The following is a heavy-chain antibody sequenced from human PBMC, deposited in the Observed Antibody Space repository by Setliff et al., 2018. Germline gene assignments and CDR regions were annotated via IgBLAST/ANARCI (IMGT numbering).Heavy chain of an antibody. CDR3: ARGVADSGYYDSRFDY. J-gene: IGHJ4*02. D-gene: IGHD3-22*01. CDR1: GFTFSNYW. CDR2: IRQDGRET. Sequence: SLRLSCAASGFTFSNYWMSWVRQAPGKGLEWVANIRQDGRETYYMDSVKGRFTISRDNAKSSLYLQMNSLRAEDTAVYYCARGVADSGYYDSRFDYWGQGTLVTVSS. V-gene: IGHV3-7*01.